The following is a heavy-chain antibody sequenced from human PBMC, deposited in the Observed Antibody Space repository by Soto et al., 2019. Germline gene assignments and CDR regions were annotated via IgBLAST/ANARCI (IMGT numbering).Heavy chain of an antibody. CDR3: ARVDEGLSYTGGLDV. CDR2: IWYDGSNK. Sequence: QVQLVESGGGVVQPGRSLRLSCAASGFTFSSYGMHWVRQPPGKGLERVAVIWYDGSNKYYADSVKGRFTISRDNSKNTRYLQMNSLRAEDTAVYYCARVDEGLSYTGGLDVWGQGTTVTVSS. D-gene: IGHD2-8*01. J-gene: IGHJ6*02. CDR1: GFTFSSYG. V-gene: IGHV3-33*01.